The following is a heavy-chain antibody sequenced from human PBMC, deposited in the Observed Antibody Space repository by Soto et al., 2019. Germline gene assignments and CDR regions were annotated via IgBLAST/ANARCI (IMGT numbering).Heavy chain of an antibody. D-gene: IGHD3-10*02. CDR2: IIPIFGTA. J-gene: IGHJ4*02. Sequence: SVKGSCKASGGTFSSYAISWVRQAPGQGLEWMGGIIPIFGTANYAQKFQGRVTITADESTSTAYMELSSLRSEDKAVYYCAGAMTDGYNVRYYLDYWRQGTVVGVSS. CDR1: GGTFSSYA. V-gene: IGHV1-69*13. CDR3: AGAMTDGYNVRYYLDY.